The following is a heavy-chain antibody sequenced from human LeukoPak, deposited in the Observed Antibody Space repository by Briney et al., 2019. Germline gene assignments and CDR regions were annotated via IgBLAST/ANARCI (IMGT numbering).Heavy chain of an antibody. J-gene: IGHJ4*02. CDR2: IKQDGSEK. D-gene: IGHD3-3*01. CDR1: GFTFSSYW. V-gene: IGHV3-7*01. CDR3: ARGQKKRYYDFWSGYSPPGHY. Sequence: PGGSLRLSCAASGFTFSSYWMSWVRQAPGKGLEGVANIKQDGSEKYYVDSVKGRFTISRDNAKNSLYLQMNSLRAEDTAVYYCARGQKKRYYDFWSGYSPPGHYWGQGTLVTVSS.